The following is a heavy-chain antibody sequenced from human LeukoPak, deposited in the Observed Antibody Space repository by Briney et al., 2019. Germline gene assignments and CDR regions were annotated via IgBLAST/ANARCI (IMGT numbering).Heavy chain of an antibody. Sequence: GASVKVSCKASGYTFTSYYMHWVRQAPGQGLEWMGIINPSGGSTSYAQKFQGRVTMTRDMSTSTVYMELSSLRSEDTAVYYCARTTVFSGSRVVAGSPYYYYYYMDVWGKGTTVTISS. V-gene: IGHV1-46*01. J-gene: IGHJ6*03. D-gene: IGHD6-19*01. CDR2: INPSGGST. CDR1: GYTFTSYY. CDR3: ARTTVFSGSRVVAGSPYYYYYYMDV.